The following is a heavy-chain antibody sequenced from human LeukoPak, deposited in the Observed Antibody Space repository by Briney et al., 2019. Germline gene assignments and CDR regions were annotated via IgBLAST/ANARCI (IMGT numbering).Heavy chain of an antibody. Sequence: PGGSLRLSCAASGFTFSSYAMSWVRQAPGKGLEWVSAISGSGGSTYYADSVKGRFTISRDNSKNTLYLQMNSLRAEDTAVYYCAKDQRSVAAAFSWFDPWGQGTLVTVSS. V-gene: IGHV3-23*01. J-gene: IGHJ5*02. D-gene: IGHD6-13*01. CDR1: GFTFSSYA. CDR3: AKDQRSVAAAFSWFDP. CDR2: ISGSGGST.